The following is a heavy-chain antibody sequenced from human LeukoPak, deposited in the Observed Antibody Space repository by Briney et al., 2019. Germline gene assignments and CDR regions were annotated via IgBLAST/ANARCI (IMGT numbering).Heavy chain of an antibody. Sequence: GGSLRLSCAASGFTFSGYAMHWVRQAPGKGLEWVAVISYDGSNKYYADSVEGRFTISRDNSKNTLYLQMNSLRAEDTAVYYCARLGAESTFDYWGQGTLVTVSS. CDR3: ARLGAESTFDY. CDR1: GFTFSGYA. CDR2: ISYDGSNK. V-gene: IGHV3-30-3*01. J-gene: IGHJ4*02.